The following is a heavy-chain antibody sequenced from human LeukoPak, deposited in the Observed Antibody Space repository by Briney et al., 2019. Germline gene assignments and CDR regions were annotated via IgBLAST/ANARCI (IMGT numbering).Heavy chain of an antibody. Sequence: SVKVSCKASRGTFSSYGISRVRQAPGQGLEWMGGVIAIFGRVKYGQKFQGRATITTDESTSTAYMELSSLTSEDTGVYYCARGELGDSSGFSFFDYWGQGTLVTVSS. CDR1: RGTFSSYG. V-gene: IGHV1-69*05. D-gene: IGHD3-22*01. CDR3: ARGELGDSSGFSFFDY. CDR2: VIAIFGRV. J-gene: IGHJ4*02.